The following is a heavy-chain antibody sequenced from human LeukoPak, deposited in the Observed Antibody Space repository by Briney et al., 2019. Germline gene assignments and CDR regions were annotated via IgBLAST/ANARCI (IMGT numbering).Heavy chain of an antibody. CDR2: INLVNGNT. J-gene: IGHJ6*03. CDR1: GYTFTNYA. CDR3: ARVPAPPDYGDSLVYYMDV. D-gene: IGHD4-17*01. Sequence: PVASVKVSCKASGYTFTNYAIHWVRLAPGQRLQWMGWINLVNGNTKFSQDFEGRVTITADKSTSTAYMELSSLRSEDTAVYYCARVPAPPDYGDSLVYYMDVWGKGTTVTVPS. V-gene: IGHV1-3*03.